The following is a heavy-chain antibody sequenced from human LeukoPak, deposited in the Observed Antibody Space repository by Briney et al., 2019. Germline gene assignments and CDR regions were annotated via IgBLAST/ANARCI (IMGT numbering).Heavy chain of an antibody. CDR2: IWYDGSKK. V-gene: IGHV3-33*01. J-gene: IGHJ4*02. CDR1: GSTFSSFG. Sequence: GGSLRLSCAASGSTFSSFGMHWVRQAPGTGLEWVAIIWYDGSKKYYADSVKGRFTISRDNSKNTLYLEMNSLRAEDTAVYYCLRDLNWSLDQWGQGTLVTVSS. D-gene: IGHD1-20*01. CDR3: LRDLNWSLDQ.